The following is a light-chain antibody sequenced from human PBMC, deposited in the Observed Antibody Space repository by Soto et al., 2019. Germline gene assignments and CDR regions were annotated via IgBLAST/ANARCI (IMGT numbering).Light chain of an antibody. Sequence: EIVLTQSPGTLSLSPGDGATLSCRARQSVSSSYLSWYQQKPGQAPRLLIYGASSRATGIPDRFSGSGSGTDFTLTISILEPEDFAVYYCQQYGSSAYTFGQGTKLEIK. CDR1: QSVSSSY. V-gene: IGKV3-20*01. J-gene: IGKJ2*01. CDR3: QQYGSSAYT. CDR2: GAS.